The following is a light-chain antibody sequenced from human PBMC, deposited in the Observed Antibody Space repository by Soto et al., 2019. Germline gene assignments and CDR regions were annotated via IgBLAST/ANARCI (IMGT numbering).Light chain of an antibody. CDR3: QEYNGRSS. Sequence: VTTQSPATLSVSPGERATLSCRASQNVAGDLAWYQQKPGQAPRLLICRTSTRATGIPARFSGSGSGTEFTLTISSLQSEDFAVYYCQEYNGRSSFGQGTKVEMK. CDR1: QNVAGD. J-gene: IGKJ1*01. CDR2: RTS. V-gene: IGKV3-15*01.